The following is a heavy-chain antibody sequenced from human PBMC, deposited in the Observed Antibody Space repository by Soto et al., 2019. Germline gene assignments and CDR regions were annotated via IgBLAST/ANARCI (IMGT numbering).Heavy chain of an antibody. Sequence: GGSLRLSCAASGFTFSSYWMSWVRQAPGKGLEWVANIKQDGSEKYYVDSVKGRFTISRDNAKNSLYLQMNSLRAEDTAVYYCARDRIAVAGTKDSIDAFDMWGQGTMVTVSS. V-gene: IGHV3-7*01. D-gene: IGHD6-19*01. J-gene: IGHJ3*02. CDR3: ARDRIAVAGTKDSIDAFDM. CDR2: IKQDGSEK. CDR1: GFTFSSYW.